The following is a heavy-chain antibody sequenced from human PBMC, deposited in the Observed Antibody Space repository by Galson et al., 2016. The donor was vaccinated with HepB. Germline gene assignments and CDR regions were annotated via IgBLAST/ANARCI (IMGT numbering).Heavy chain of an antibody. CDR3: AKDGLLYYDSRPYHYGGRGGNGMDV. J-gene: IGHJ6*02. CDR1: GFTFSTYG. CDR2: ISYDGSNK. Sequence: SLRLSCAASGFTFSTYGMHWVRQAPAKGLAWVAVISYDGSNKYYADSLKARFTISREQSKTTLYMQMNSLRREDTACYYCAKDGLLYYDSRPYHYGGRGGNGMDVWGPGTTVTVSS. D-gene: IGHD3-22*01. V-gene: IGHV3-30*18.